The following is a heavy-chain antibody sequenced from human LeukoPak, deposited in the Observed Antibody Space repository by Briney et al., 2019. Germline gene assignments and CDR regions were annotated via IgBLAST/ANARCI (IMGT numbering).Heavy chain of an antibody. D-gene: IGHD3-22*01. CDR1: GFTFDDYG. Sequence: RPGGSLRLSCAASGFTFDDYGMSWVRQAPGKGLEWVSGINWNGGSTGYADSVKGRFTISRDNAKNSLHLQMNSLRAEDTALYYCARENYLYSSGYYGAFDIWGQGTMVTVSS. V-gene: IGHV3-20*04. CDR2: INWNGGST. J-gene: IGHJ3*02. CDR3: ARENYLYSSGYYGAFDI.